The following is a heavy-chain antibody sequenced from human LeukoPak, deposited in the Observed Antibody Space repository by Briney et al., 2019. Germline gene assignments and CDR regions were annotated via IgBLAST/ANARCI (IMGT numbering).Heavy chain of an antibody. CDR1: GGSISSFY. Sequence: SETLSLTCTVSGGSISSFYWTWIRQPPGKGLEWIGYIYYSGSTNYYPSLKSRVTISVDTSMNQFSLKLSSVTAADTAVYYCAREKGNSYGYDYWGQGTLVTVSS. J-gene: IGHJ4*02. V-gene: IGHV4-59*01. CDR2: IYYSGST. D-gene: IGHD5-18*01. CDR3: AREKGNSYGYDY.